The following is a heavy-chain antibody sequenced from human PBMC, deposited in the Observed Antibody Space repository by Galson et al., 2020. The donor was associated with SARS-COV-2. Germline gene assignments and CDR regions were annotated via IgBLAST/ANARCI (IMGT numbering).Heavy chain of an antibody. J-gene: IGHJ6*02. Sequence: SQASETLSLTCAVYGGSFSGYYWSWIRQPPGKGLEWIGEINHSGSTNYNPSLKSRVTISVDTSKNQFSLKLSSVTAADTAVYYCARGSGIAVAGPYYYYGMDVWGQGTTVTVSS. CDR3: ARGSGIAVAGPYYYYGMDV. CDR2: INHSGST. CDR1: GGSFSGYY. D-gene: IGHD6-19*01. V-gene: IGHV4-34*01.